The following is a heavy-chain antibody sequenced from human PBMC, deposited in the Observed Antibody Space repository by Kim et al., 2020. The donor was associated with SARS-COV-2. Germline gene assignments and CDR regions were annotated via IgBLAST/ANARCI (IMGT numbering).Heavy chain of an antibody. CDR3: ARDDMVSGAYGMDV. J-gene: IGHJ6*02. V-gene: IGHV4-31*02. D-gene: IGHD5-18*01. Sequence: NPTLTSRVNISVATSKNQFSLRLSYVTAADTAVYYCARDDMVSGAYGMDVWGQGTTVTVSS.